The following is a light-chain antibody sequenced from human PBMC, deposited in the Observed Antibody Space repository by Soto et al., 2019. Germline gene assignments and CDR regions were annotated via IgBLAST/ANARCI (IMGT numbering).Light chain of an antibody. CDR2: GNT. CDR1: SSNIGAGYD. J-gene: IGLJ1*01. Sequence: QSVLTQPPLVSGAPGQRVTISCTGSSSNIGAGYDVHWYLQLPGTAPKLLIYGNTNRPSGVPDRFSGSKSGSSASLAITGLQAEDEADYYCQSHDSSLHASVFGTGTQLTVL. V-gene: IGLV1-40*01. CDR3: QSHDSSLHASV.